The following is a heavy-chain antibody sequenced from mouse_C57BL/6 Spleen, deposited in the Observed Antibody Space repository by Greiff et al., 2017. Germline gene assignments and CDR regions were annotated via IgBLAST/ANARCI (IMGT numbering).Heavy chain of an antibody. D-gene: IGHD1-1*01. CDR3: ARDTTVVATHFYWYFDV. CDR1: GYTFTDYN. CDR2: INPNNGGT. J-gene: IGHJ1*03. Sequence: EVQLQESGPELVKPGASVKMSCTASGYTFTDYNMHWVKQSHGKSLEWIGYINPNNGGTSYNQKFKGKATLTVNKSSSTAYMELRSLKSEDSAVYYCARDTTVVATHFYWYFDVWGTGTTVTVSS. V-gene: IGHV1-22*01.